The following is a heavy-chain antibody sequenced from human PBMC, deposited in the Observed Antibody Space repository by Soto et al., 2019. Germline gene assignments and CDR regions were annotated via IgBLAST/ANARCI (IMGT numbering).Heavy chain of an antibody. CDR3: ARDYFSDLVAFDY. CDR1: GFTFRSHG. D-gene: IGHD2-21*01. Sequence: EVQLLESGGGLVQPGGSLRLSCAASGFTFRSHGMSWVRQAPGKGLEWVSVIRGSGDISYYADSVKGRFTISRDNSKNTLYLQMNSLRAEDTAVYYCARDYFSDLVAFDYWGQGTLVNVSS. CDR2: IRGSGDIS. V-gene: IGHV3-23*01. J-gene: IGHJ4*02.